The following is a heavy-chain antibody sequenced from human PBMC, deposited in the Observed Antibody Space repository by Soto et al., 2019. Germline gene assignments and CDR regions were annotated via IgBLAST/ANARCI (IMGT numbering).Heavy chain of an antibody. CDR2: ISAYNGNT. Sequence: VASVKVSCKASGYTFTSYGISWVRQAPGQGLEWMGWISAYNGNTNYAQKLQGRVTMTTDTSTSTAYMELRSLRSDDTAVYYCARIFGDYGRGWFDPWGQGTLVTVSS. CDR1: GYTFTSYG. CDR3: ARIFGDYGRGWFDP. J-gene: IGHJ5*02. V-gene: IGHV1-18*04. D-gene: IGHD4-17*01.